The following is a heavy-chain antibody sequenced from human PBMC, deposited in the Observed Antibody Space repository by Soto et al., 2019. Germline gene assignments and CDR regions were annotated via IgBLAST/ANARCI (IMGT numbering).Heavy chain of an antibody. CDR1: GYTFTSYG. V-gene: IGHV1-18*01. J-gene: IGHJ4*02. D-gene: IGHD6-13*01. Sequence: ASVKVSCKASGYTFTSYGISWVLQAPGQGLEWMGWISAYNGNTNYAQKLQGRVTMTTDTSTSTAYMELRSLRSDDTAVYYCARDVGYSNTWHPDYWGQGTLVTVSS. CDR2: ISAYNGNT. CDR3: ARDVGYSNTWHPDY.